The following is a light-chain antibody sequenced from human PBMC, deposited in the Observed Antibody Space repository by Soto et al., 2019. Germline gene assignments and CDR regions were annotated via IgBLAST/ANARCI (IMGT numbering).Light chain of an antibody. CDR1: QNITNN. CDR3: QHYNTYPWT. V-gene: IGKV1-33*01. Sequence: DIQMTQSPSSLSASIGDRVTITCQASQNITNNLSWYQQKPGKAPNLLIYHASKLAKGVTSRFSGSGSGTEFTLTISSLQPGDFATYYCQHYNTYPWTFGQGTKVEIK. CDR2: HAS. J-gene: IGKJ1*01.